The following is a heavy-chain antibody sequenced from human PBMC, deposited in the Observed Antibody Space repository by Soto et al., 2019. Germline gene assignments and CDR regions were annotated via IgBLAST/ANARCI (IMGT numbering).Heavy chain of an antibody. CDR1: GGSISSYY. Sequence: LSLTCTVSGGSISSYYWSWIRQPPGKGLDWIGYIYYSGSTNYNPSLKSRVTISVDTSKNQFSLKLSSVIAADTAVYYCARHYYDSSGYYFYDYCGQRTLLTVCS. V-gene: IGHV4-59*01. CDR2: IYYSGST. CDR3: ARHYYDSSGYYFYDY. J-gene: IGHJ4*02. D-gene: IGHD3-22*01.